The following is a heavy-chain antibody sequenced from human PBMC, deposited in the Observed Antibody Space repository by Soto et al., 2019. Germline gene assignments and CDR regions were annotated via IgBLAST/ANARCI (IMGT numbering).Heavy chain of an antibody. V-gene: IGHV4-30-4*01. J-gene: IGHJ5*02. CDR3: ARGYYDFWSGYLRWFDP. CDR1: GGSIRSGDYY. D-gene: IGHD3-3*01. Sequence: TLCLTCTVSGGSIRSGDYYWSWIRQPPGKGLEGIGYIYYSGSTYYNPSLKSRVTISVDTSKNQFSLKLSSVTAADTAVYYCARGYYDFWSGYLRWFDPWGQGTLVTVSS. CDR2: IYYSGST.